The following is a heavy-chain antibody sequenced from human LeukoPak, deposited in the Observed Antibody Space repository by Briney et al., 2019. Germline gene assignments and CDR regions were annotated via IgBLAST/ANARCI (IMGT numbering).Heavy chain of an antibody. CDR1: GFTFSSYS. CDR2: ISSSSSYI. Sequence: GGSLRLSCAASGFTFSSYSMNWVRQAPGKGLEWVSSISSSSSYIYYAESVKGRFTISRDNSKNTPYLQMNSLRTEDTAVYFCARDYGSGRRAFDIWGQGIMVTVSS. CDR3: ARDYGSGRRAFDI. J-gene: IGHJ3*02. D-gene: IGHD3-10*01. V-gene: IGHV3-21*04.